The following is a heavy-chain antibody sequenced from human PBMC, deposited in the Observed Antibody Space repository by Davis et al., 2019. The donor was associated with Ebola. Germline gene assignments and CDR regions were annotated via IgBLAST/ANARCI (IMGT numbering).Heavy chain of an antibody. CDR2: IRYDGSNK. Sequence: GESLKISCAASGFTFSSYGMHWVRQAPGKGLEWVAFIRYDGSNKYYADSVKGRFTISRDSSENTMYLQMNSLRAEDTAVYYCAESAYCTVNTCPTRGYLDHWGQGTLVTVSS. J-gene: IGHJ4*02. CDR3: AESAYCTVNTCPTRGYLDH. V-gene: IGHV3-30*02. CDR1: GFTFSSYG. D-gene: IGHD2-8*02.